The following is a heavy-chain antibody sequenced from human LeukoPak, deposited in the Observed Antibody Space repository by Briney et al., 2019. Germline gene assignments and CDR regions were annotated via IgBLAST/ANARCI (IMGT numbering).Heavy chain of an antibody. Sequence: GASVKVSCKASGYTFTSYYMHWVRQAPGQGLEWMGIINPSGGSTSYAQKFQGRVTMTRDTSTSTVYMELSSLRSEDTAVYYCARAYSSSWYPYYYGMDVWGQGTTVTVSS. V-gene: IGHV1-46*01. D-gene: IGHD6-13*01. CDR1: GYTFTSYY. CDR2: INPSGGST. CDR3: ARAYSSSWYPYYYGMDV. J-gene: IGHJ6*02.